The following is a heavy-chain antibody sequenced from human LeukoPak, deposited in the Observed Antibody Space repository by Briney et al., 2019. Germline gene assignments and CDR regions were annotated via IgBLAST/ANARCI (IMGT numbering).Heavy chain of an antibody. J-gene: IGHJ3*02. CDR1: GFTFSTYT. V-gene: IGHV3-21*01. CDR3: AREGLWTEGCDTDACDI. Sequence: GGSLRLSCAASGFTFSTYTINWVRQAPGKGLEWVSSISSNGYYIYYAGSVRGRFTISRDNAKNSLYLQMNSLRAEDTALYYCAREGLWTEGCDTDACDIWGQGTMVTVSS. D-gene: IGHD3/OR15-3a*01. CDR2: ISSNGYYI.